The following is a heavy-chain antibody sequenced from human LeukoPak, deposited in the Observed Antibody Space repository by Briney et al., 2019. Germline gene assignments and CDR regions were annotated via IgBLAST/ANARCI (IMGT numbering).Heavy chain of an antibody. CDR3: TRRVSGSYYYADY. CDR1: GFTFSGSA. Sequence: HTGGSLRLSCAASGFTFSGSAMHWVRQASGKGLEWVGRIRSKANSYATAYAASVKGRFTISRDDSKNTAYLQMNSLKTEDTAVYYCTRRVSGSYYYADYWGQGTLLTVSS. J-gene: IGHJ4*02. V-gene: IGHV3-73*01. CDR2: IRSKANSYAT. D-gene: IGHD1-26*01.